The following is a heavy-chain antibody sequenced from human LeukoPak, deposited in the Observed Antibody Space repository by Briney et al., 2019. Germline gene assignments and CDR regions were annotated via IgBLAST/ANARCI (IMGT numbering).Heavy chain of an antibody. CDR1: GGSISSSSYY. D-gene: IGHD5-12*01. Sequence: SQTLSLTCTVSGGSISSSSYYWGWIRRPPGKGLEWIGSIYYSGSTYYNPSLKSRVTISVDTSKNQFSLKLSSVTAADTAVYYCARDGDLVSGYDYWGQGTLVTVSS. J-gene: IGHJ4*02. V-gene: IGHV4-39*07. CDR2: IYYSGST. CDR3: ARDGDLVSGYDY.